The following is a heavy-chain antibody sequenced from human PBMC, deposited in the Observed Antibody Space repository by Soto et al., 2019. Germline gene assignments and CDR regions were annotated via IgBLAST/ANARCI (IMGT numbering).Heavy chain of an antibody. CDR2: IYWDDDK. J-gene: IGHJ4*02. CDR3: AHISFPPTVTTFGY. D-gene: IGHD4-17*01. V-gene: IGHV2-5*02. Sequence: QITLKESGPTLVKPTQTLTLTCTFSGISLSTSGVGVGWIRQPPGKALEWLALIYWDDDKRYSPSLKSRLTINKDTPKNPVVLTMTNMEPVDTATYYCAHISFPPTVTTFGYWGQGTLVTVSS. CDR1: GISLSTSGVG.